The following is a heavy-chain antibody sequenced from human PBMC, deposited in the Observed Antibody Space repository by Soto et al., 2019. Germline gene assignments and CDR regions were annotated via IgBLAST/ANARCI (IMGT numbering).Heavy chain of an antibody. J-gene: IGHJ3*02. D-gene: IGHD3-10*01. Sequence: EVQLVESGGGLVQPGGSLRLSCAASGFSVSNNYISWVRQAPEKGLEWVSIIFNTGVTYYTDSVEARFTISRHNSKNLPYLQMNSLTAQDTAVYHCAKTSMVRRLTYDAFDIWCQGKKVTAPS. CDR2: IFNTGVT. V-gene: IGHV3-53*04. CDR3: AKTSMVRRLTYDAFDI. CDR1: GFSVSNNY.